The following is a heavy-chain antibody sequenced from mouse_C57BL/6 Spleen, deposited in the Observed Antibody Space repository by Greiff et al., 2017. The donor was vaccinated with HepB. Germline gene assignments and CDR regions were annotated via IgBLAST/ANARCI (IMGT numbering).Heavy chain of an antibody. CDR1: GYTFTSYW. V-gene: IGHV1-69*01. D-gene: IGHD2-4*01. J-gene: IGHJ2*01. Sequence: QVQLQQPGAELVMPGASVKLSCKASGYTFTSYWMHWVKQRPGQGLEWIGEIDPSDSYTNYNQKFKGKSTWTVDKSSSTAYMQLSSLTSEDSAVYYCARCDYDSGYYFDYWGQGTTLTVSS. CDR2: IDPSDSYT. CDR3: ARCDYDSGYYFDY.